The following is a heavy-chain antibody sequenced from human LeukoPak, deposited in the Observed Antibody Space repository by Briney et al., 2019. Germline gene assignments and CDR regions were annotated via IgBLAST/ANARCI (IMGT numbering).Heavy chain of an antibody. CDR2: IIPIFGTA. V-gene: IGHV1-69*06. D-gene: IGHD3-3*01. CDR1: GGTFSSYA. CDR3: ARGRAILDAFDI. Sequence: AVKVSCKASGGTFSSYAISWVRQAPGQGLEWMGGIIPIFGTANYAQKFQGRVTITADKSTSTAYMELSSLRSEDTGVYYCARGRAILDAFDIWGQGTMVTVSS. J-gene: IGHJ3*02.